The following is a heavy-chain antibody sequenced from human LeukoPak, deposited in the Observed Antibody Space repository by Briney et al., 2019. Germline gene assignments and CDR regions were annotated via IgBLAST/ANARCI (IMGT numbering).Heavy chain of an antibody. J-gene: IGHJ4*02. CDR3: ARVDGSGPFDY. D-gene: IGHD3-10*01. Sequence: ASVKVSCKASGYTFTGYYMHWVRQAPGQGLEWMGWISAYNGNTNYAQKLQGRVTMTTDTSTSTAYMELRSLRSDDTAVYYCARVDGSGPFDYWGQGTLVTVSS. CDR2: ISAYNGNT. CDR1: GYTFTGYY. V-gene: IGHV1-18*04.